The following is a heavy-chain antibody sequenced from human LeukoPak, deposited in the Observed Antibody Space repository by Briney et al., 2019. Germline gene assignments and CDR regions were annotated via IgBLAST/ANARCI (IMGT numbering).Heavy chain of an antibody. J-gene: IGHJ4*02. Sequence: SVKVSCKASGGTFSSYAISWVRQAPGQGLEWMGGIIPIFGTANYAQKFQGRVTITADESTSTAYMELNSLRAEDTAVYYCAKVSVSIAAAGRGWYFDYWGQGTLVTVSS. D-gene: IGHD6-13*01. CDR3: AKVSVSIAAAGRGWYFDY. V-gene: IGHV1-69*13. CDR1: GGTFSSYA. CDR2: IIPIFGTA.